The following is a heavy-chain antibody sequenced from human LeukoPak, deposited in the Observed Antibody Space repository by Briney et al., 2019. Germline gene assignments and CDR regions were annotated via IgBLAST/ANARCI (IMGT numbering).Heavy chain of an antibody. CDR3: ARDTGVGARPYYCFDY. CDR2: ISYDGSNK. CDR1: GFTFSSYA. J-gene: IGHJ4*02. D-gene: IGHD1-26*01. Sequence: SGGSLRLSCAASGFTFSSYAMHWVRQAPGKGLEWVAVISYDGSNKYYADSVKGRFTISRDNSKNTLYLQMNSLRAEDTAVYYCARDTGVGARPYYCFDYWGQGTLVTVSS. V-gene: IGHV3-30-3*01.